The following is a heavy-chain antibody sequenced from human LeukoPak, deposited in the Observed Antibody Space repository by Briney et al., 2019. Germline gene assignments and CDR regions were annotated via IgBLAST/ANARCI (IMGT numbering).Heavy chain of an antibody. D-gene: IGHD5-18*01. V-gene: IGHV4-61*02. CDR1: GGSISSGSYY. CDR2: IYTSGST. Sequence: SQTLSLTCTVSGGSISSGSYYWSWIRQPAGKGLEWIGRIYTSGSTNYNPSLKSRVTISVDTSKNQFSLKLSSVTAADTAVYYCAREGLLWGQGTVVTVSS. J-gene: IGHJ4*02. CDR3: AREGLL.